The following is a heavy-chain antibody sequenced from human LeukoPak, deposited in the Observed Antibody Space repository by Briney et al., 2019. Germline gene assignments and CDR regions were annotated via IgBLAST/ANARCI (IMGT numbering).Heavy chain of an antibody. V-gene: IGHV1-18*01. CDR1: GYIFTSYG. Sequence: ASVKVSCKASGYIFTSYGISWVRQAPGQGLEWMGWISAYNGNTNYAQKLQGRVTMTTDTSTSTAYMELRSPRSDDTAVYYCARWDSSSWYGPPITGFDPWGQGTLVTVSS. CDR2: ISAYNGNT. CDR3: ARWDSSSWYGPPITGFDP. D-gene: IGHD6-13*01. J-gene: IGHJ5*02.